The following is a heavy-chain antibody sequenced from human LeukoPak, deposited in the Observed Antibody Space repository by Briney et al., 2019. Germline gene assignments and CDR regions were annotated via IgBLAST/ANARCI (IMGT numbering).Heavy chain of an antibody. Sequence: PGGSLRLSCAASGFTFSSYSMNWVRQAPGKGLEWVSFISSSSYIYCADSVKGRFTIPRDNAKNSLYLQMNSLRAEDTAVYYCASAAGTGWYYFDYWGQGTLVTVSS. CDR3: ASAAGTGWYYFDY. D-gene: IGHD6-13*01. CDR2: ISSSSYI. V-gene: IGHV3-21*01. CDR1: GFTFSSYS. J-gene: IGHJ4*02.